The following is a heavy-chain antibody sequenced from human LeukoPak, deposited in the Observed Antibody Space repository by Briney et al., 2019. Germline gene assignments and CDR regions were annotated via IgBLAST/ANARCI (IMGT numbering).Heavy chain of an antibody. Sequence: AGGSLRLSCAASGFTFSGYSMNWVRQAPGKGLEWVSYISSSSITIYYADSVKGRFTISRDDVKNSLELQMNSLRVEDTAMYFCASVYGSGRYRPFDPWGQGTLVTVSS. J-gene: IGHJ5*02. CDR2: ISSSSITI. V-gene: IGHV3-48*01. CDR1: GFTFSGYS. D-gene: IGHD3-10*01. CDR3: ASVYGSGRYRPFDP.